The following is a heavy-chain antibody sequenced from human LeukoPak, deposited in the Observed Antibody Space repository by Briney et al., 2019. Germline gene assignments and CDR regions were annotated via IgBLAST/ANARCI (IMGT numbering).Heavy chain of an antibody. CDR1: EFTFSSYA. CDR2: LSGSGGST. Sequence: GGSLRLSCVFSEFTFSSYAMSWVRQAPGKGLEWVSSLSGSGGSTYYADSVKGRFTISRDNSKNTLYLQMNSLRAEDTAVYYCAVGTSCPVRWGQGTLVTVSS. J-gene: IGHJ4*02. D-gene: IGHD2-2*01. CDR3: AVGTSCPVR. V-gene: IGHV3-23*01.